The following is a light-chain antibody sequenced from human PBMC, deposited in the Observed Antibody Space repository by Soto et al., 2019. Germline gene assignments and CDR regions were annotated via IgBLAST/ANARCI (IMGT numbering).Light chain of an antibody. J-gene: IGLJ1*01. CDR3: CSYAGDFYV. CDR2: DVN. V-gene: IGLV2-11*01. CDR1: TSDVGGYDY. Sequence: QSVLTQPRSVSGSPGQSVAISCTGTTSDVGGYDYVSWHQQHPGKAPELIIFDVNKRPSGVPDRFSGSKSGNTASLIISGLQAEDEADYFCCSYAGDFYVFGSGTKVTV.